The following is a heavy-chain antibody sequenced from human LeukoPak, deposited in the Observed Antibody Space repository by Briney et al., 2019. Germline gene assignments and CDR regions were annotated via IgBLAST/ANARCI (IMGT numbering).Heavy chain of an antibody. J-gene: IGHJ4*02. V-gene: IGHV3-74*01. CDR1: GFTFRTPW. D-gene: IGHD5-12*01. CDR3: VRAIVYSAYDYLGY. Sequence: GGSLRLSCAASGFTFRTPWMHWVRQAPGKGLVWVSRINSDGSTTNYADSVKGRFTISRDNAKNTLYLQMNSLRAEDTAVYYCVRAIVYSAYDYLGYWGQGSLVTVSS. CDR2: INSDGSTT.